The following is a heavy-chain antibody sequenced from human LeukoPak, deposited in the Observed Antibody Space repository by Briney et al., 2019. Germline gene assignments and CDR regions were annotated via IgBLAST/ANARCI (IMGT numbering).Heavy chain of an antibody. D-gene: IGHD3-10*01. Sequence: GGSLRLSCAASGFTLSDHYMSWVRQAPGKGLEWVGFIRSRAYGATTEYAASVKGRFTISRDDSKSIAYLQMNSLKTEDTAVYYCSRADYYGSGSPISLDVWGKGTTVTVS. J-gene: IGHJ6*03. V-gene: IGHV3-49*04. CDR2: IRSRAYGATT. CDR1: GFTLSDHY. CDR3: SRADYYGSGSPISLDV.